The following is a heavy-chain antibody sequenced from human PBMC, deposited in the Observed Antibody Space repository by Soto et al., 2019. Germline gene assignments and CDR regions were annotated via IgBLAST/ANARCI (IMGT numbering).Heavy chain of an antibody. J-gene: IGHJ3*02. D-gene: IGHD3-22*01. Sequence: GASVKVSCKTSGYIFTDHLIHWVRQSPGQGLQWVGWVHPDSGGTNVAQAFQDRVTMTADTSITTAYMDLARLRPDDTAIFYCARGAQGFFPVSGIYFYFDIWGQGTMVTVSS. V-gene: IGHV1-2*02. CDR1: GYIFTDHL. CDR2: VHPDSGGT. CDR3: ARGAQGFFPVSGIYFYFDI.